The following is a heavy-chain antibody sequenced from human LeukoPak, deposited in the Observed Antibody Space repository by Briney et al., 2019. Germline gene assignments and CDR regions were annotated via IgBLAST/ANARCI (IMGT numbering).Heavy chain of an antibody. CDR2: ISSSSSTI. CDR1: GFTFSSYS. CDR3: ARSNPYMGVVPAAMVY. J-gene: IGHJ4*02. D-gene: IGHD2-2*01. V-gene: IGHV3-48*01. Sequence: GGSLRLSCAASGFTFSSYSMNWVRQAPGKGLEWVSYISSSSSTIYYADSVEGRFTISRDNAKNSLYLQMNSLRAEDTAVYYCARSNPYMGVVPAAMVYWGQGTLVTVSS.